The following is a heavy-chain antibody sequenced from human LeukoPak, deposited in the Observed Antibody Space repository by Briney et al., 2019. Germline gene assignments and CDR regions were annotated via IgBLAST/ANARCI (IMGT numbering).Heavy chain of an antibody. V-gene: IGHV3-30*02. CDR1: GFTFSSYG. D-gene: IGHD4-17*01. CDR3: AKFPTVTTVYVGDRTGYFDY. J-gene: IGHJ4*02. Sequence: GGSLRLSCAASGFTFSSYGMYWVRQAPGKGLEWVAFIRYDGSNKYYADSVKGRFTISRDNSKNTLYLQMNSLRAEDTAVYYCAKFPTVTTVYVGDRTGYFDYWGQGTLVTVSS. CDR2: IRYDGSNK.